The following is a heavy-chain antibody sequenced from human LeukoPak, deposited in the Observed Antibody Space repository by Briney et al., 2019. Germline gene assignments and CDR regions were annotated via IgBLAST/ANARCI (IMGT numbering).Heavy chain of an antibody. CDR3: ARVAQTAMAVDY. D-gene: IGHD5-18*01. CDR1: GGSFSGYY. V-gene: IGHV4-34*01. Sequence: SETLSLTCAVYGGSFSGYYWSWIRQPPGKGLEWIGEINHSGSTNYNPSLKSRVTISVDTSKNQFSLKLSSVTAADTAVYYCARVAQTAMAVDYWGQGTLVTVSS. CDR2: INHSGST. J-gene: IGHJ4*02.